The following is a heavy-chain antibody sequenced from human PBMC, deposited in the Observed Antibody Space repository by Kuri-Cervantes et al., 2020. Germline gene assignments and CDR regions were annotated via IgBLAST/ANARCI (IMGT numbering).Heavy chain of an antibody. V-gene: IGHV4-59*12. CDR3: ARSGGSPKNYYYYMDV. CDR2: TYYSGST. CDR1: GGSISSYY. J-gene: IGHJ6*03. Sequence: SETLSLTCTVSGGSISSYYWSWIRQPPGKGLEWIGYTYYSGSTNYNPSLKSRVTISVDKSKNQCSLKLSSVTAADTAVYYCARSGGSPKNYYYYMDVWGKGTTVTVSS. D-gene: IGHD2-15*01.